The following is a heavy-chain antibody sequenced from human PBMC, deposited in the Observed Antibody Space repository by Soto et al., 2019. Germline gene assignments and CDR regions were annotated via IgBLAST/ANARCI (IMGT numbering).Heavy chain of an antibody. Sequence: GGSLRLSCAASGFTFSSYSMNWVRQAPGKGLEWVSSISSSSSYIYYADSVKGRFTISRDNAKNSLYLQMNSLRAEDTAVYYCARDLTYSEYSSSSRLQRGDYWAQGTLVTVSS. CDR1: GFTFSSYS. D-gene: IGHD6-6*01. J-gene: IGHJ4*02. CDR2: ISSSSSYI. V-gene: IGHV3-21*01. CDR3: ARDLTYSEYSSSSRLQRGDY.